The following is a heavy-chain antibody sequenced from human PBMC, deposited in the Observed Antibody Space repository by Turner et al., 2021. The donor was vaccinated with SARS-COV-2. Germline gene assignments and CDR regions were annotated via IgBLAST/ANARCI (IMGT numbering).Heavy chain of an antibody. V-gene: IGHV1-24*01. CDR1: GYTLTELS. CDR2: FDPEDGET. Sequence: QVQLVQSGAAVKKPGASVTVSCKISGYTLTELSMYWVRQAPGKGLEWMGGFDPEDGETIYEQNFQGRVTMTEDTSTDTADMELSSLRAEDTAVYVCATGYQLRVNWFDPWGQGTLVTVSS. J-gene: IGHJ5*02. CDR3: ATGYQLRVNWFDP. D-gene: IGHD2-2*01.